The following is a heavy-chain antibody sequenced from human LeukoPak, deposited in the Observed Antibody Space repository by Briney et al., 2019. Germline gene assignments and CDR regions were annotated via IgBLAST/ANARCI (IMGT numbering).Heavy chain of an antibody. J-gene: IGHJ4*02. V-gene: IGHV3-23*01. D-gene: IGHD5-12*01. CDR1: GFTFSSYG. CDR2: ISGSGGST. Sequence: PGGSLRLSCAASGFTFSSYGMSWVRQAPGKGQEWVSAISGSGGSTYYADSVKGRFTISRDNSKNTLYLQMNSLRAEDTAVYYCAKGIVADLDYWGQETLVTVSS. CDR3: AKGIVADLDY.